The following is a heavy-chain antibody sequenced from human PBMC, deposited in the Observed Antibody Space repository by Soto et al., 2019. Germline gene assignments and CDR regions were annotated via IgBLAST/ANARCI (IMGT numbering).Heavy chain of an antibody. CDR1: GYTFTGYY. Sequence: GASVKVSCKASGYTFTGYYMHWVRQAPGQGLEWMGGIIPIFGTANYAQKFQGRVTITADESTSTAYMELSSLRSEDTAVYYCARSGVRWWFDPWGQGTLVTVSS. CDR3: ARSGVRWWFDP. CDR2: IIPIFGTA. V-gene: IGHV1-69*13. J-gene: IGHJ5*02. D-gene: IGHD2-15*01.